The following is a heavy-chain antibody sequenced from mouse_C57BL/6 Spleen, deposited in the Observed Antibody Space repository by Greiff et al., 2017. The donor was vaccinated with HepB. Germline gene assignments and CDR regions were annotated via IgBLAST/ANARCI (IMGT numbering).Heavy chain of an antibody. CDR1: GYSFTDYN. D-gene: IGHD2-4*01. V-gene: IGHV1-39*01. Sequence: QLQQSGPELVKPGASVKISCKASGYSFTDYNMNWVKQSNGKSLEWIGVINPNYGTTSYNQKFKGKATLTVDQSSSTAYMQLNSLTSEDSAVYYCASNQAYGDYAYAMDYWGQGTSVTVSS. CDR2: INPNYGTT. CDR3: ASNQAYGDYAYAMDY. J-gene: IGHJ4*01.